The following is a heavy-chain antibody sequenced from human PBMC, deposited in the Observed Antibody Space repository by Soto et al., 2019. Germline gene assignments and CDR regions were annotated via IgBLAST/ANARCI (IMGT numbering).Heavy chain of an antibody. J-gene: IGHJ3*02. CDR1: GFTFSSYG. V-gene: IGHV3-30*03. D-gene: IGHD3-9*01. CDR3: ASLSYSPNHDDILTGSMGAFDI. Sequence: QVQLVESGGGVVQPGRSLRLSCAASGFTFSSYGMHWVRQAPGKGLEWVAVISYDGSNKYYADSVKGRFTISRDNSKNTLYLQMNSLRAEDTAVYYCASLSYSPNHDDILTGSMGAFDIWGQGTMVTVSS. CDR2: ISYDGSNK.